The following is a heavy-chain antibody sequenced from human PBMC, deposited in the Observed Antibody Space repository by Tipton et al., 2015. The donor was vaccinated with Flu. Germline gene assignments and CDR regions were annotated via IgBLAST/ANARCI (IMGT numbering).Heavy chain of an antibody. CDR3: ARDDYLAPFDY. J-gene: IGHJ4*02. CDR2: IKQDGSEK. D-gene: IGHD2/OR15-2a*01. V-gene: IGHV3-7*01. CDR1: GFTFSSYW. Sequence: SLRPSCAASGFTFSSYWMSWVRQAPGKGLEWVANIKQDGSEKYYVDSVKGRFTISRDNAKNSLYLQMNSLRAEDTAVYYCARDDYLAPFDYWGQGTLVTVSS.